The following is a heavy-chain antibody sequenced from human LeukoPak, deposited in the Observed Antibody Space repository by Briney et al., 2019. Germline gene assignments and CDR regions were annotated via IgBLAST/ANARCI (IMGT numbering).Heavy chain of an antibody. Sequence: SETLSLTCAVYGGSFSGYYWSWIRQPPGKGLEWIGEINHSGSTNYNPSLKSRVAISVDTSKNQFSLKLSSVTAADTAVYYCATLAAAVTHDAFDIWGQGTMVTVSS. CDR2: INHSGST. J-gene: IGHJ3*02. CDR1: GGSFSGYY. D-gene: IGHD4-17*01. V-gene: IGHV4-34*01. CDR3: ATLAAAVTHDAFDI.